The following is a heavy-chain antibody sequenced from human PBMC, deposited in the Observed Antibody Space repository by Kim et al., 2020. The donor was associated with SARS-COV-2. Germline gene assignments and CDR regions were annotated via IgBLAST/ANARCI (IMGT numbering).Heavy chain of an antibody. CDR1: GFSFDSYS. J-gene: IGHJ3*01. V-gene: IGHV3-21*01. D-gene: IGHD3-16*01. Sequence: GGSLRLSCAAYGFSFDSYSMNWVRQAPGKGLEWVASISSNNKNIHYADSVKGRFIVSRDNVGNSLFLQMNSLKAADTALYYCARYGVGCYGGNYRDAFD. CDR3: ARYGVGCYGGNYRDAFD. CDR2: ISSNNKNI.